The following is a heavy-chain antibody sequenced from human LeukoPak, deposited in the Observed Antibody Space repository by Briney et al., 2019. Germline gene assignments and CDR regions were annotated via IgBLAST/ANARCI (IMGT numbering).Heavy chain of an antibody. CDR2: ISDSGGST. V-gene: IGHV3-23*01. CDR3: AKDLHSSSWYNYFQH. J-gene: IGHJ1*01. CDR1: GFTFSSYA. D-gene: IGHD6-13*01. Sequence: GGSLRLSCAASGFTFSSYAMSWVRQAPGKGLEWVSAISDSGGSTYYADSVTGRFTVSRDNSKNTLYLQMNSLRAEDTAVYYCAKDLHSSSWYNYFQHWGQGTLVTVSS.